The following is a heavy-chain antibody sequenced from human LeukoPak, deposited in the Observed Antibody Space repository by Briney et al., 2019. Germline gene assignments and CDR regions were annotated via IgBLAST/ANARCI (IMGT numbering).Heavy chain of an antibody. CDR1: GFTFSSHS. Sequence: GGSLRLSCAASGFTFSSHSMNWVRQAPGKGLEWVSSISSSSSYIYYADSVKGRFTISRDNAKNSLYLQMNSLRAEDTAVYYCASSTFAVVVSNFDYWGQGTLVTVSS. V-gene: IGHV3-21*01. CDR3: ASSTFAVVVSNFDY. CDR2: ISSSSSYI. D-gene: IGHD3-22*01. J-gene: IGHJ4*02.